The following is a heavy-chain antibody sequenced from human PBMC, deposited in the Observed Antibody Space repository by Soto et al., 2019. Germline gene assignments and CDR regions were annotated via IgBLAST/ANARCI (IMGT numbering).Heavy chain of an antibody. CDR2: INHSGST. D-gene: IGHD4-17*01. Sequence: PSETLSLTCAVYGGSFSGYYWSWIRQPPGKGLEWIGEINHSGSTNYNPSLKSRVTISVDTSKNQFSLKLSSVTAADTAVYYCARLGVFYGDPYYYYGMDVWSQGTTVTVSS. V-gene: IGHV4-34*01. J-gene: IGHJ6*02. CDR1: GGSFSGYY. CDR3: ARLGVFYGDPYYYYGMDV.